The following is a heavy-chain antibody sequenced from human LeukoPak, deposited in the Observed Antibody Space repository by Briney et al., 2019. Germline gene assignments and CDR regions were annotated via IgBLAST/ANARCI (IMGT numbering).Heavy chain of an antibody. CDR3: ATDYGGNSGPD. J-gene: IGHJ4*02. CDR2: ISHDGSNK. V-gene: IGHV3-30*03. Sequence: GGSLRLSCAASGFTFISYGMHCVRQAPGKGLEWVAVISHDGSNKYYADSVKGRFTISRDNSKNTLYLQMNSLRAEDTAMYYCATDYGGNSGPDWGQGTLVTVSS. CDR1: GFTFISYG. D-gene: IGHD4-23*01.